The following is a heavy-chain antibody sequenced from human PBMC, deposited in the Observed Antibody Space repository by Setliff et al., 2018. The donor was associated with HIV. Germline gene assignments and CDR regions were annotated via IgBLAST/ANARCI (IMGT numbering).Heavy chain of an antibody. J-gene: IGHJ1*01. CDR2: IIPILGVP. D-gene: IGHD3-22*01. CDR1: RSTFNSHT. V-gene: IGHV1-69*02. CDR3: ARGGDYDSSGYYVT. Sequence: SVKVSCKASRSTFNSHTINWVRQAPGQGLDWMGRIIPILGVPRYAQKFQGRVTITADKSTSTSYMHLSSLRAEDTAVYFCARGGDYDSSGYYVTWGQGSLVTISS.